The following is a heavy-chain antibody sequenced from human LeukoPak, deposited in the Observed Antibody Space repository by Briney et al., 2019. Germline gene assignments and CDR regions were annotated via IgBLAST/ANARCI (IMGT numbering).Heavy chain of an antibody. J-gene: IGHJ4*02. CDR1: GFTFSSYG. CDR3: AKEEYSSSSLDY. Sequence: GGSLRLSCAASGFTFSSYGMHWVRQAPGKGLEWVAVISYDGSNKYYADSVKGRFTISRDNSKNTLYLQMNSLRAEDTAVYYCAKEEYSSSSLDYWGQGTLVTVSS. CDR2: ISYDGSNK. D-gene: IGHD6-6*01. V-gene: IGHV3-30*18.